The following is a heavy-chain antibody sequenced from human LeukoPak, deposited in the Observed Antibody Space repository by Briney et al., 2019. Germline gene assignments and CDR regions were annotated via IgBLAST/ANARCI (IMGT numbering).Heavy chain of an antibody. J-gene: IGHJ4*02. D-gene: IGHD1-26*01. CDR3: ARGGVGWELLGVLDY. V-gene: IGHV4-39*07. CDR2: IYYSGST. CDR1: GGSISSSSYY. Sequence: SETLSLTCTVSGGSISSSSYYWGWVRQPPGKGLEWIGSIYYSGSTYYNPSLKSRVTISVDTSKNQFSLKLSSVTAADTAVYYCARGGVGWELLGVLDYWGQGTLVTVSS.